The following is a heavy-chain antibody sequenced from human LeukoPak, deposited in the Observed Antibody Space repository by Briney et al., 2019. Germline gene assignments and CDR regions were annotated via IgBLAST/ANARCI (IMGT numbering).Heavy chain of an antibody. Sequence: PGGSLRLSCAASGFTFSSYTMSWVRQAPGKGLEWVSAISGSGGSTYYADSVKGRFTISRDNSKNTLYLQMNSLRAEDTAVYYCARGLRVRGVSYYYYMDVWGKGTTVTVSS. D-gene: IGHD3-10*01. V-gene: IGHV3-23*01. CDR2: ISGSGGST. CDR3: ARGLRVRGVSYYYYMDV. J-gene: IGHJ6*03. CDR1: GFTFSSYT.